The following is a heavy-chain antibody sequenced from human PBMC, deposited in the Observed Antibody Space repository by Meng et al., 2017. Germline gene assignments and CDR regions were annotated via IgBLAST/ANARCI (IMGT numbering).Heavy chain of an antibody. D-gene: IGHD2-21*02. J-gene: IGHJ3*02. V-gene: IGHV3-74*01. CDR1: GFTFSSYW. Sequence: GGSLRLSCAASGFTFSSYWMHWVRQAPGKGLVWVSRINSDGSSTSYADSVKGRFTISRDNAKNTLYLQMNSLRAEDTAVYYCAKELDIVVVTAIQYAFDIWGQGTMVTVSS. CDR2: INSDGSST. CDR3: AKELDIVVVTAIQYAFDI.